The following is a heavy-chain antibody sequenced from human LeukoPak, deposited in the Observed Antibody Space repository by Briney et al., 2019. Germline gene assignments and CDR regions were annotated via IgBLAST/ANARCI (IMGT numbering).Heavy chain of an antibody. Sequence: SVKVSCKASGGTFSSYAISWVRQAPGQGLEWMGGIIPIFGTANYAQKFQGRVTITADESTSTAYMELSSLRSEDTAVYYCARAAYYYDSSGPPYDYWGQGTLVTVSS. V-gene: IGHV1-69*01. J-gene: IGHJ4*02. CDR2: IIPIFGTA. CDR1: GGTFSSYA. D-gene: IGHD3-22*01. CDR3: ARAAYYYDSSGPPYDY.